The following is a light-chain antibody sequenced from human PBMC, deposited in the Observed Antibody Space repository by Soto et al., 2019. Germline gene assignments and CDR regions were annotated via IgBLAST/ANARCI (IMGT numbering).Light chain of an antibody. CDR2: GAS. Sequence: EIVLTQSPGTLSLSPGERATLSCRASQSVSSSYLAWYQQKPGQAPRLLIYGASSRATGIPDWFSGSGSGTDFTLTISRLEPDDFAVYYCQQCDGSPRLTCGGGTKLESK. CDR1: QSVSSSY. V-gene: IGKV3-20*01. CDR3: QQCDGSPRLT. J-gene: IGKJ4*01.